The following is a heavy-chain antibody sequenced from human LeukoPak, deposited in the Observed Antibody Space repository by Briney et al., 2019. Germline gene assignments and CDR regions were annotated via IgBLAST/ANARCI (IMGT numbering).Heavy chain of an antibody. CDR3: AKGYDSSGYYLDY. D-gene: IGHD3-22*01. V-gene: IGHV3-30*02. CDR2: MRSDGSAK. Sequence: PGGSLRLSCAASGFSFSSYGMHWVRQAPGKGLEWVAYMRSDGSAKYYADSVKGRFTISRDNSKKTLYLQMNSLRPEDTAMYYWAKGYDSSGYYLDYWGQGTLVTVSP. J-gene: IGHJ4*02. CDR1: GFSFSSYG.